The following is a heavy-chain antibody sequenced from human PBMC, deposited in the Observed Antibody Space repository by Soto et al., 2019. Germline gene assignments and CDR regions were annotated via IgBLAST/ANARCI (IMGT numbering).Heavy chain of an antibody. CDR3: ARHAGWATPFDP. CDR1: GASISSYY. D-gene: IGHD5-12*01. CDR2: ISYSGSP. J-gene: IGHJ5*02. V-gene: IGHV4-59*08. Sequence: QVQLQESGPGLVKPSETLSLTCTVSGASISSYYWSWIRQPPGKGLEWIGYISYSGSPNYNPSHKGRVTISAHTSKHPFSLTLSSVTAADPAVYYCARHAGWATPFDPWGQGTLVTVSS.